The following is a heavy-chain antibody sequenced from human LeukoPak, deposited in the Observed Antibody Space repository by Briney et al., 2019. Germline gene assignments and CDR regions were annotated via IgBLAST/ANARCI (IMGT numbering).Heavy chain of an antibody. Sequence: ASVNVSFKASGYSFISCCMHWRRQAPGQGREWMGIINPSGGSASYAQKFHDRVTMTRHTSTTTVYMELNSLKSEDTAGYYCAREDVVLVDAVRYYYGMDVWGQGTTVTVSS. J-gene: IGHJ6*02. CDR2: INPSGGSA. V-gene: IGHV1-46*01. D-gene: IGHD2-8*01. CDR3: AREDVVLVDAVRYYYGMDV. CDR1: GYSFISCC.